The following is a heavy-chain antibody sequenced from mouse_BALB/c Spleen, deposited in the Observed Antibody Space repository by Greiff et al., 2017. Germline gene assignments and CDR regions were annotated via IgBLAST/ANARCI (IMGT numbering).Heavy chain of an antibody. J-gene: IGHJ2*01. CDR1: GFTFSSFG. CDR3: ARSAPITTATHFDY. D-gene: IGHD1-2*01. Sequence: EVQVVESGGGLVQPGGSRKLSCAASGFTFSSFGMHWVRQAPEKGLEWVAYISSGSSTIYYADTVKGRFTISRDNPKNTLFLQMTSLRSEDTAMYYCARSAPITTATHFDYWGQGTTLTVSS. CDR2: ISSGSSTI. V-gene: IGHV5-17*02.